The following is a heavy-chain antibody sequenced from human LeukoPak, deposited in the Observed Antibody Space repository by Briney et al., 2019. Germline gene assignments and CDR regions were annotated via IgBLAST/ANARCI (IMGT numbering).Heavy chain of an antibody. CDR3: ARGSTYYDSSGQVPFDY. Sequence: GGSPRLSCAASGFTFSSYAMSWVRQAPGKGLEWVSAISGSGGSTYYADSVKGRFTISRDNGKNTLYLQMNSLRAEDTAVYYCARGSTYYDSSGQVPFDYWGQGTLVTVSS. J-gene: IGHJ4*02. CDR1: GFTFSSYA. D-gene: IGHD3-22*01. CDR2: ISGSGGST. V-gene: IGHV3-23*01.